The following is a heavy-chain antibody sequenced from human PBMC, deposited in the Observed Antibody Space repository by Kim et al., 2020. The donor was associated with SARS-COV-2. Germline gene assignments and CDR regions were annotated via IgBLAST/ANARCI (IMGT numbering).Heavy chain of an antibody. V-gene: IGHV3-9*01. CDR1: GFTFDDYA. CDR2: ISWNSGSI. J-gene: IGHJ6*01. CDR3: AKDMRDIVVVPAAMLHY. Sequence: GGSLRLSCAASGFTFDDYAMHWVRQAPGKGLEWVSGISWNSGSIGYADSVKGRFTISRDNAKNSLYLQMNSLRAEDTALYYCAKDMRDIVVVPAAMLHY. D-gene: IGHD2-2*01.